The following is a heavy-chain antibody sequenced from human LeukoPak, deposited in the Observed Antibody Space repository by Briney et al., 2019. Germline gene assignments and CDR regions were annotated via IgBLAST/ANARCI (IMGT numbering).Heavy chain of an antibody. CDR1: GFTFSSYA. CDR3: ARGASYYYDSSGYYADFDY. CDR2: ISYDGSNK. Sequence: GGSPRLSCAASGFTFSSYAMHWVRQAPGKGLEWVAVISYDGSNKYYADSVKGRFTISRDNSKNTLYLQMNSLRAEDTAVYYCARGASYYYDSSGYYADFDYWGQGTLVTVSS. D-gene: IGHD3-22*01. J-gene: IGHJ4*02. V-gene: IGHV3-30-3*01.